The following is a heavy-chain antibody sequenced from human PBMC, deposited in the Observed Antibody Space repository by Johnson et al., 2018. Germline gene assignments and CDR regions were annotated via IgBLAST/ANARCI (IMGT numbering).Heavy chain of an antibody. V-gene: IGHV4-34*01. Sequence: QVQLQQWGAGLLKXSETLSLICAVSGGSFSDYYWSWIRQSPGKGLEWIGEIDHSGSTNHNPSLKSRVTISVDTSKNQCSLKLTPVTAADTAGYYCARGWYPRGYWGQGTLVTVSS. CDR2: IDHSGST. CDR3: ARGWYPRGY. D-gene: IGHD6-13*01. CDR1: GGSFSDYY. J-gene: IGHJ1*01.